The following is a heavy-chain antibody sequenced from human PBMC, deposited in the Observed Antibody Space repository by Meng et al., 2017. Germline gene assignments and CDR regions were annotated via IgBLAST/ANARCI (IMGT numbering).Heavy chain of an antibody. D-gene: IGHD5-18*01. V-gene: IGHV3-7*01. CDR3: ARDLRARGYSYGPSPEYYYYGMDV. J-gene: IGHJ6*02. Sequence: GRSLRLSCATSGFTFSSYWMSWVRQAPGKGLEWVANIKQDGSEKYYVDSVKGRFTISRDNAKNSLYLQMNSLRAEDTAVYYCARDLRARGYSYGPSPEYYYYGMDVWGQGTTVTVSS. CDR2: IKQDGSEK. CDR1: GFTFSSYW.